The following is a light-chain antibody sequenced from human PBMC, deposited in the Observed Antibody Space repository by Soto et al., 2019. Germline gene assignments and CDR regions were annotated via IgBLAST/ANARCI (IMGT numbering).Light chain of an antibody. V-gene: IGLV2-14*01. J-gene: IGLJ2*01. Sequence: QSALTQPASVSGSPGQSITISCTGTSSDVGGYNYVSWYQQHPGKAPKLMIYDVSNRPYGVSNRFSGSKSGNTASLTISGLHAEDEADYYCSSYTGSSTLVFGGGTKLTVL. CDR3: SSYTGSSTLV. CDR2: DVS. CDR1: SSDVGGYNY.